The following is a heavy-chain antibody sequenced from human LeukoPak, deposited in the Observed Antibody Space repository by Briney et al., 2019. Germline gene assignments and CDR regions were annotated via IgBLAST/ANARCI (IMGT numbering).Heavy chain of an antibody. J-gene: IGHJ5*02. CDR2: ISAYNGNT. V-gene: IGHV1-18*01. Sequence: ASVKVSCKASGYTFTSYGISWVRQTPGQGLEWMGWISAYNGNTNYAQKLQGRVTMTTDTSTSTAYMELRSLRSDDTAVYYCARDGPRPSSGWFDPWGQGTLVTVSS. D-gene: IGHD6-6*01. CDR1: GYTFTSYG. CDR3: ARDGPRPSSGWFDP.